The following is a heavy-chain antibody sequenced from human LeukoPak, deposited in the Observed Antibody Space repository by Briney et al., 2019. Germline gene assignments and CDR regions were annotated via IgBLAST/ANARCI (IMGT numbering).Heavy chain of an antibody. CDR2: INHSGST. CDR3: AREAVTRVWLDP. Sequence: PSETLSLTCAVSGYSITSGYYWGWIRQPPGKGLEWIGSINHSGSTYYNPSLKSRVTISVDTSKNQFSLKLNSVTAADTAVYYCAREAVTRVWLDPWGQGTLVIVSS. J-gene: IGHJ5*02. CDR1: GYSITSGYY. V-gene: IGHV4-38-2*02. D-gene: IGHD6-19*01.